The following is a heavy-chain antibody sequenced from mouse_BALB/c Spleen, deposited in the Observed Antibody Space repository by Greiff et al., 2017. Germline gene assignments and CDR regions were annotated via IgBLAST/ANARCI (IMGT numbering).Heavy chain of an antibody. V-gene: IGHV5-6-5*01. CDR2: ISSGGST. CDR3: ARGFDGYYGAY. J-gene: IGHJ3*01. CDR1: GFTFSSYA. D-gene: IGHD2-3*01. Sequence: EVQGVESGGGLVKPGGSLKLSCAASGFTFSSYAMSWVRQTPEKRLEWVASISSGGSTYYPDSVKGRFTISRDNARNILYLQMSSLRSEDTAMYYCARGFDGYYGAYWGQGTLVTVSA.